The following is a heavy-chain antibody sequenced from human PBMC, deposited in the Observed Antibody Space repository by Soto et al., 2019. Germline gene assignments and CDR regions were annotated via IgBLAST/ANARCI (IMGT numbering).Heavy chain of an antibody. D-gene: IGHD4-17*01. Sequence: EVQLVESGGGLVQPGRSLRLSCAASGFTFDDYAMHWVRQAPGKGLEWVSGISWNSGSIGYADSVKGRFTISRDNAKNSLYLQMNSLSAEDTALYYCAKQTTVTTYVGYYFDYWGQGTLVTVSS. CDR2: ISWNSGSI. CDR1: GFTFDDYA. V-gene: IGHV3-9*01. J-gene: IGHJ4*02. CDR3: AKQTTVTTYVGYYFDY.